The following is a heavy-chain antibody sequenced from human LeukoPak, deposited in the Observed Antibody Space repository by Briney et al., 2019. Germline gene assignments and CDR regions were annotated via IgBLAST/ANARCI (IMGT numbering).Heavy chain of an antibody. Sequence: SETLSLTCTVSGGSISSGDYYWSWIRQPPGKGLEWIGYIYYSGSTNYNPSLKSRVTISVDTSKNQFSLKLSSVTAADTAVYYCARYVAAESYYFDYWGQGTLVTVSS. V-gene: IGHV4-61*08. D-gene: IGHD6-13*01. CDR3: ARYVAAESYYFDY. CDR1: GGSISSGDYY. J-gene: IGHJ4*02. CDR2: IYYSGST.